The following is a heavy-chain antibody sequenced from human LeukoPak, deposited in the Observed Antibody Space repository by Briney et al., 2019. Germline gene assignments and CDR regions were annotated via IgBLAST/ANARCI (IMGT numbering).Heavy chain of an antibody. CDR1: GGTFSSYA. Sequence: SVKVSCKASGGTFSSYAISWVRQAPGQGLEWMGGIIPIFGTANYAQKFQGRVTITTDESTSTAYMELSSLRSEDTAAYYCARVGAAAGTWDYWGQGTLVTVSS. CDR3: ARVGAAAGTWDY. J-gene: IGHJ4*02. CDR2: IIPIFGTA. D-gene: IGHD6-13*01. V-gene: IGHV1-69*05.